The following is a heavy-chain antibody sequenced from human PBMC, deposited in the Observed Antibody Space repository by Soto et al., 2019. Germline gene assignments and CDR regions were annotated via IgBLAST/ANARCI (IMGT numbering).Heavy chain of an antibody. CDR3: ARYCAYDSIYYCSSDRLDY. Sequence: PGGALRLSCAASGLAFNRYYMSWVRQAPGKGLEWVATVDQDGSAKYYVDSVKGRFTISRDNAKNSLYVQMNSPRGEDTAVYYCARYCAYDSIYYCSSDRLDYWGQGTLVTVSS. D-gene: IGHD3-22*01. J-gene: IGHJ4*02. V-gene: IGHV3-7*01. CDR2: VDQDGSAK. CDR1: GLAFNRYY.